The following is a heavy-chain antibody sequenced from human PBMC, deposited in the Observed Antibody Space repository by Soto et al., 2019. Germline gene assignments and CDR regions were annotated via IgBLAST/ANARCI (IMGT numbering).Heavy chain of an antibody. CDR1: GDSISSGYP. D-gene: IGHD3-10*01. CDR3: ARGFGAAIWFYYYYGMDV. V-gene: IGHV4-38-2*01. J-gene: IGHJ6*02. CDR2: IYHSGTT. Sequence: SETLSLTCAVSGDSISSGYPWAWIRQSPGKGLEWVASIYHSGTTYYTPSLTSRLTISVDTSKNQFSLKLNSVTAADSAVYYCARGFGAAIWFYYYYGMDVWGQGTTVTVSS.